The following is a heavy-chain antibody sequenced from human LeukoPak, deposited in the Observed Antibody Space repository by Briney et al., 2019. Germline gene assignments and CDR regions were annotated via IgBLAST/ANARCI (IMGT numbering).Heavy chain of an antibody. CDR2: IYPGDSDT. D-gene: IGHD5-12*01. CDR1: GYSFTSYW. Sequence: GESLKISCKGSGYSFTSYWIGWVRQMPGKGLGWMGIIYPGDSDTRYSPSFQGQVTISADKSISTAYLQWSSLKASDTAMYYCARYSGYDLSPPGSFDIWGQGTMVTVSS. J-gene: IGHJ3*02. V-gene: IGHV5-51*01. CDR3: ARYSGYDLSPPGSFDI.